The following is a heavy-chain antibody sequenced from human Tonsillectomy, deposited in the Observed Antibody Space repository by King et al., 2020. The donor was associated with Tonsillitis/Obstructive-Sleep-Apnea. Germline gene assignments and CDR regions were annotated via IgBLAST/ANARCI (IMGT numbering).Heavy chain of an antibody. V-gene: IGHV3-23*04. CDR2: IIGSGGTT. CDR3: AKHYDFWSGYLGDYYYMDV. Sequence: VQLVESGGGLVQPGGSLRLSCAVSGFAISSNAMSWVRQAPGKGLEWVSAIIGSGGTTYHADSVKGRFTISRDNSKNTLYLQMNSLRAEDTAVYYCAKHYDFWSGYLGDYYYMDVWGKGTTVTVSS. CDR1: GFAISSNA. D-gene: IGHD3-3*01. J-gene: IGHJ6*03.